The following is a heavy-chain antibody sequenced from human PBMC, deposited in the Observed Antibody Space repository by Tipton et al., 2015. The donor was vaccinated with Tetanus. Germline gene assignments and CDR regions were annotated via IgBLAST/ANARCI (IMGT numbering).Heavy chain of an antibody. Sequence: TLSLTCTVSGASVTTYYWYWMRQTPGQGLDWLGYMFYSGGTTKYNPSLKSRLSMSLHTSQNQFTLKRNSVTAGDTAVYYCARGRGMIHTFDIWGQGTVVTVPS. J-gene: IGHJ3*02. D-gene: IGHD1-14*01. CDR3: ARGRGMIHTFDI. CDR1: GASVTTYY. CDR2: MFYSGGT. V-gene: IGHV4-59*02.